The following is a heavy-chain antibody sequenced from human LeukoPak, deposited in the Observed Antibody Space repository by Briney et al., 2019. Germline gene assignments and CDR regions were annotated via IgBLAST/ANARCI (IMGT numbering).Heavy chain of an antibody. V-gene: IGHV4-4*07. Sequence: SETLSLTCTVSGDSISSSFWSWIRQPAGKGLEWIGRVYISGTTNCNPSLKSRVTMSVDTSKNQLSLNLASVTAADTAVYYCAREYSSSRALDYWGQGTLVTVSS. CDR1: GDSISSSF. CDR3: AREYSSSRALDY. CDR2: VYISGTT. J-gene: IGHJ4*02. D-gene: IGHD6-13*01.